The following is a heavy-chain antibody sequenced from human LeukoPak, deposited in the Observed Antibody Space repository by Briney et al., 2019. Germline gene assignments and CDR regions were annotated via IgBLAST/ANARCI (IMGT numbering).Heavy chain of an antibody. Sequence: ASVKVSCKASGYTFTGYYMHWVRQAPGQGLEWMGWINPNSGGTNYAQKFQGRVTMTRDTSISTAYMELSRLRSDDTAVYYCARFMAAAVWGSGSLYFDLWGRGTLVTVSS. J-gene: IGHJ2*01. CDR1: GYTFTGYY. CDR3: ARFMAAAVWGSGSLYFDL. D-gene: IGHD6-13*01. CDR2: INPNSGGT. V-gene: IGHV1-2*02.